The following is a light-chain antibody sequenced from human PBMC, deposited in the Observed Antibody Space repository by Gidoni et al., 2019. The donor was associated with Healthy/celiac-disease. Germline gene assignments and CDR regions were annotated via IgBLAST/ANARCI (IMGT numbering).Light chain of an antibody. CDR2: DAS. CDR1: QDISNY. CDR3: QQYDNLPLT. J-gene: IGKJ4*01. V-gene: IGKV1-33*01. Sequence: DIQMTPSPSSLSASVGDRVTITCQASQDISNYLNWYQQKPGKAPKLLIYDASNLETGVPARFSGSGSGTDFTFTISSLQPEDIATYYRQQYDNLPLTFGGXTKVEIK.